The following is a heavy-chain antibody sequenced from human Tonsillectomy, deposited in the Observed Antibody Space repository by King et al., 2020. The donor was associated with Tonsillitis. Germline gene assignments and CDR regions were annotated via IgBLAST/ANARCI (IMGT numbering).Heavy chain of an antibody. CDR2: IYYSGGT. D-gene: IGHD2-2*01. V-gene: IGHV4-31*03. Sequence: LQLQESGPGLVKPSQTLSLTCSVSGGSISSGGYYWSWIRQHPGKGLEWIGYIYYSGGTYYNPSLKSRVTMSGDTSKNQFSLSLTSVTAADTAVYFCASYHCSGTTCYWGYWGQGTLVTVSS. CDR3: ASYHCSGTTCYWGY. J-gene: IGHJ4*02. CDR1: GGSISSGGYY.